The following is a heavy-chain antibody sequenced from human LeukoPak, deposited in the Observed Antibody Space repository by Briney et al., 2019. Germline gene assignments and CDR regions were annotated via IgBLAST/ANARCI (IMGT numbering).Heavy chain of an antibody. CDR3: ARGEWYSSGWYKVXXFDP. Sequence: ASVKVSCKASGYTFTSYGISWVRQAPGQGLEWMGWISAYNGNTNYAQKLQGRVTMTTDTSTSTAYMELRSLRSDDTAVYYCARGEWYSSGWYKVXXFDPWGXXTLVTVS. CDR1: GYTFTSYG. J-gene: IGHJ5*02. CDR2: ISAYNGNT. D-gene: IGHD6-19*01. V-gene: IGHV1-18*01.